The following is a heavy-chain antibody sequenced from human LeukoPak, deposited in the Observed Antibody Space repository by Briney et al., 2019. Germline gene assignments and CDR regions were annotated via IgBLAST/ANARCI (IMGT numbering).Heavy chain of an antibody. CDR1: GFTFSSFG. D-gene: IGHD4-11*01. CDR2: IRYDGSTK. J-gene: IGHJ4*02. V-gene: IGHV3-30*02. CDR3: AKDKKGLPHY. Sequence: GGSLRLSCAASGFTFSSFGMHWVRQAPGKGLEWVAFIRYDGSTKYYADSVKGRFTISRDNSKNTMYVQMNSLRAEDTAVYYCAKDKKGLPHYWGQGTLVTVSS.